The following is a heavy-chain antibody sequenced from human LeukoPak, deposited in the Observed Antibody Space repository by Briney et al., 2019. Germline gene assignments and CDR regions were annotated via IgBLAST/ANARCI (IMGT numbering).Heavy chain of an antibody. D-gene: IGHD2-21*02. CDR2: ITDSGST. V-gene: IGHV4-34*01. CDR3: ARRPRNSGGDDGPAGLDY. CDR1: VESFSGYY. J-gene: IGHJ4*02. Sequence: SETLSLTCAVYVESFSGYYWSWIRQPPGKGLEWIGEITDSGSTKYNPSLKSRATISADTSKNQFSLKVTSVTAADTAVYYCARRPRNSGGDDGPAGLDYWGQGNLATVSS.